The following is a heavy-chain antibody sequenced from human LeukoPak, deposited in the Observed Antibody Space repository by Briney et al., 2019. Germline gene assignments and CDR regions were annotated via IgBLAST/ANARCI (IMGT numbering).Heavy chain of an antibody. V-gene: IGHV1-58*02. CDR2: IVVGSGNT. Sequence: SVKVSCKASGFTFTSSAMQWVRQARGQRLEWIGWIVVGSGNTNYPQKFQERVTITRDMSTTTAYMELSSLRSEDTAMYYCAADRDYYGSGGDAFDLWGQGTMVTFSS. CDR1: GFTFTSSA. J-gene: IGHJ3*01. CDR3: AADRDYYGSGGDAFDL. D-gene: IGHD3-10*01.